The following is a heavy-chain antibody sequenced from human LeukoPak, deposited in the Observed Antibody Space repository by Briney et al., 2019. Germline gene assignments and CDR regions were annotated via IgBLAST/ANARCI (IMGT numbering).Heavy chain of an antibody. CDR1: GFTFSSYW. V-gene: IGHV3-21*01. J-gene: IGHJ4*02. CDR3: ARRATTERGHSYGLDY. Sequence: GGSLRLSCAASGFTFSSYWMHWVRQAPGKGLEWVSSIGSSSSYIYYADSMTGRFTISRDNAKNSLYLQMNSLRAEDTAMYYCARRATTERGHSYGLDYWGQGTLVTVSS. CDR2: IGSSSSYI. D-gene: IGHD5-18*01.